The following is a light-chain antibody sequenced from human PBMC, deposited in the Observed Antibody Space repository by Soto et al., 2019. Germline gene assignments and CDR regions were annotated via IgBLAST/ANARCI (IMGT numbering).Light chain of an antibody. CDR2: KAS. CDR3: QQYSYFAT. V-gene: IGKV1-5*03. CDR1: QSISSW. J-gene: IGKJ1*01. Sequence: DIQMTQSPSTLSASVGDRVTITCRASQSISSWLTWYQQKAGQAPKLLIYKASIVESGVPSRFSGSGSGTEFTLTISSPQPVDSATYYCQQYSYFATFGQGTRVEVK.